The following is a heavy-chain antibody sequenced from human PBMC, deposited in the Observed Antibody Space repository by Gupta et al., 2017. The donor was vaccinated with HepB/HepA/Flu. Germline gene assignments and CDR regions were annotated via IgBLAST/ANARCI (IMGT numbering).Heavy chain of an antibody. J-gene: IGHJ6*02. CDR1: GDRVSNNTAP. Sequence: QVLLQQSGPRLVKPSQTLSLTCAISGDRVSNNTAPWNWIRQSPSRGLEWLGRTYYRAKWYNDYGESVRSRITINPDISKNQFSLQLKSVTPEDTAVYFCARVGGTLYYYGMDVWGQGTAVTVS. D-gene: IGHD1-7*01. V-gene: IGHV6-1*01. CDR3: ARVGGTLYYYGMDV. CDR2: TYYRAKWYN.